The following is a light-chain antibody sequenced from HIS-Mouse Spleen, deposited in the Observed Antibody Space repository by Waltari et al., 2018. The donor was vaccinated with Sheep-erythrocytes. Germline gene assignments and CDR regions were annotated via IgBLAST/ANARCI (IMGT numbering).Light chain of an antibody. J-gene: IGLJ3*02. V-gene: IGLV2-23*01. CDR2: EGS. Sequence: QSALTQPASVSGSPGQSITISCTGTSSDVGSYNLVSWYQQHPGKAPKLMIYEGSKRPSGVFNRFSGFKSGNTASLTISGLQAEDEADYYCCSYAGSSTPWVFGGGTKLTVL. CDR3: CSYAGSSTPWV. CDR1: SSDVGSYNL.